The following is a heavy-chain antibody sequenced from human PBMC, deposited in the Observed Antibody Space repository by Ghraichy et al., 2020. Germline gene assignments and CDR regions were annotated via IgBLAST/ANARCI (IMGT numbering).Heavy chain of an antibody. D-gene: IGHD4-17*01. CDR3: ARVWEPYGDSYYFDY. CDR1: GGSISSYY. Sequence: SETLSLTYTVSGGSISSYYWSWIRQPPGKGLEWIGYIYYSGSTNYNPSLKSRVTISVDTSKNQFSLKLSSVTAADTAVYYCARVWEPYGDSYYFDYWGQGTLVTVSS. CDR2: IYYSGST. J-gene: IGHJ4*02. V-gene: IGHV4-59*01.